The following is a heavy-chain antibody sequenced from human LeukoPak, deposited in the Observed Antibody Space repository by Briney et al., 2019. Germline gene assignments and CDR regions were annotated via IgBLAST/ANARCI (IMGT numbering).Heavy chain of an antibody. V-gene: IGHV3-7*01. CDR1: GFTFSTSW. D-gene: IGHD6-19*01. Sequence: GGSLRLSCAASGFTFSTSWMSWVRQAPGKGLEWVANIKQDGSEKYYLDSVKGRFTISRDNAENSVYLQMNSLRVEDTAVYYCARLSTAVLDSDYWGQGTLVTVSS. CDR3: ARLSTAVLDSDY. J-gene: IGHJ4*02. CDR2: IKQDGSEK.